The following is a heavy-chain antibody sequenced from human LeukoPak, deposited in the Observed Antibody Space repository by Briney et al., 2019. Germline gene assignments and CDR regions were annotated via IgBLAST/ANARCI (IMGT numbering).Heavy chain of an antibody. J-gene: IGHJ4*02. D-gene: IGHD5-24*01. CDR2: INSDGSST. Sequence: PGGSLRLSCAASGFTFSRYWMHWVRQAPGKGLVWVSHINSDGSSTTYADSVKGRFTISRDNAKNTLYLQMNSLRAEDRAIYYCAKSDANNDRYYFDYWGQGTLVTVSS. V-gene: IGHV3-74*01. CDR1: GFTFSRYW. CDR3: AKSDANNDRYYFDY.